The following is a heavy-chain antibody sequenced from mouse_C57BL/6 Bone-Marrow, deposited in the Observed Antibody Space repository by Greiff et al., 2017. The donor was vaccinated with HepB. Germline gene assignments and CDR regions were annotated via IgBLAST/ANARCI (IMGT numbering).Heavy chain of an antibody. V-gene: IGHV3-3*01. CDR2: TFYSGIT. D-gene: IGHD1-1*01. J-gene: IGHJ1*03. Sequence: EVQLQQSGPSLVRPSQTLSLTCTVTGFSINSDCYWIWIRQFPGNKLEYIGYTFYSGITYYNPSLESRTYITRDTSKNQFSLKLSSVTTEDTATYYCARDRGYGSPWYFDVWGTGTTVTVSS. CDR3: ARDRGYGSPWYFDV. CDR1: GFSINSDCY.